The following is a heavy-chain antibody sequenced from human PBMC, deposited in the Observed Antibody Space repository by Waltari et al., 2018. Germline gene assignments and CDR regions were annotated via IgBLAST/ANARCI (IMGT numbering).Heavy chain of an antibody. CDR1: GYTFTGYY. D-gene: IGHD2-15*01. J-gene: IGHJ5*02. CDR3: ARAGIWYCSGGSCYWCFDP. Sequence: QVQLVQSGAEVKKPGASVKVSCKASGYTFTGYYMHWVRQAPGHGLEWMGRINPNSGGTNEAQKFQGRVTRTRDTSISTAYMELSRLRSDDTAVYYCARAGIWYCSGGSCYWCFDPWGQGTLVTVSS. CDR2: INPNSGGT. V-gene: IGHV1-2*06.